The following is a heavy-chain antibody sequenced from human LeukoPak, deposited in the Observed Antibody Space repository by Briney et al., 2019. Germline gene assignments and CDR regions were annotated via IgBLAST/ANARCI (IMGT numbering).Heavy chain of an antibody. Sequence: PSETLSLTCTVSGGSISSSSYYWGWIRQPPGKGLEWIGSIYYSGSTYYNPSLKSRVTIPVDTSKNQFSLKLSSVTAADTAVYYCARHAVWDIVVVVPAINWFDPWGQGTLVTVSS. CDR1: GGSISSSSYY. J-gene: IGHJ5*02. D-gene: IGHD2-15*01. CDR3: ARHAVWDIVVVVPAINWFDP. V-gene: IGHV4-39*01. CDR2: IYYSGST.